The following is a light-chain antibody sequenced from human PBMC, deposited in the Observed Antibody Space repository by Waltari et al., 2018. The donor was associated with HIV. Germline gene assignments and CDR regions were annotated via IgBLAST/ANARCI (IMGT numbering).Light chain of an antibody. CDR2: EVS. Sequence: QSALTQPPSASGSPGQSVTRTCPGTSSDVAGHNYVSWHHQHPGHAPKLLSSEVSKRPSGVPARFSGSKSGNTASLAVSGLQAEDEADYYCLSYTGGNRVIFGGGTKLTVL. CDR3: LSYTGGNRVI. CDR1: SSDVAGHNY. J-gene: IGLJ2*01. V-gene: IGLV2-8*01.